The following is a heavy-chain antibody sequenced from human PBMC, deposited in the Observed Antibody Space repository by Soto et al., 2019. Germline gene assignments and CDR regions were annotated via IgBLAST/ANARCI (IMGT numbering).Heavy chain of an antibody. D-gene: IGHD2-2*02. CDR3: ARPISGGWFDP. CDR2: IYPADSDT. Sequence: PGESLKISSKGSGYSFSNSWIGWVRQMPGKGLEWMGIIYPADSDTRYSPSFQGQVTISADKSISTAYLQWSSLKASDTAMYYCARPISGGWFDPWGQGTLVTVS. J-gene: IGHJ5*02. CDR1: GYSFSNSW. V-gene: IGHV5-51*01.